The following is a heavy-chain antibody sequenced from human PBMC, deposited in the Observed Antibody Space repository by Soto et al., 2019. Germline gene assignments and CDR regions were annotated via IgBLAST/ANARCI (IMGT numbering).Heavy chain of an antibody. Sequence: SETLSLTCTVSGDSISSGNKYWSWIRQPPGKGLEWIGYIFSSGTTYYNPSLKSRLTMSLDASQNQFSLKLNSLTDADAAVYFCARVPSPFDYYYAMDVWGQGTTVTVSS. CDR2: IFSSGTT. CDR3: ARVPSPFDYYYAMDV. V-gene: IGHV4-30-4*01. CDR1: GDSISSGNKY. D-gene: IGHD3-16*01. J-gene: IGHJ6*02.